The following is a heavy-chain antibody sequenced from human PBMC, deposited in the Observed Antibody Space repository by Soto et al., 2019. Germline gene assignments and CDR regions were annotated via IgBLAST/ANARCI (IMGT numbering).Heavy chain of an antibody. Sequence: SETLSLTCAVSGDSISSGYYWAWIRRPPGKGLEWIGSIYHTGTTYYNPSLKGRVTISVDTSRNQFSLKLNSMTAADTAVFYCTRLQRRWLSSDSWGQGTLVTVSS. CDR3: TRLQRRWLSSDS. V-gene: IGHV4-38-2*01. CDR1: GDSISSGYY. J-gene: IGHJ4*02. D-gene: IGHD5-12*01. CDR2: IYHTGTT.